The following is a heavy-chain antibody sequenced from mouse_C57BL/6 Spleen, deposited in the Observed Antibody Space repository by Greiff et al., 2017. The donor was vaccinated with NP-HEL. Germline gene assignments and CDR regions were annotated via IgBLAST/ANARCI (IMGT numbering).Heavy chain of an antibody. CDR2: IYPGDGDT. J-gene: IGHJ2*01. Sequence: QVQLKQSGAELVKPGASVKISCKASGYAFSSYWMNWVKQRPGKGLEWIGQIYPGDGDTNYNGKFKGKATLTADKSSSTAYMQLSSLTSEDSAVYFCARSRYYGSSYDFDYWGQGTTLTVSS. V-gene: IGHV1-80*01. CDR1: GYAFSSYW. D-gene: IGHD1-1*01. CDR3: ARSRYYGSSYDFDY.